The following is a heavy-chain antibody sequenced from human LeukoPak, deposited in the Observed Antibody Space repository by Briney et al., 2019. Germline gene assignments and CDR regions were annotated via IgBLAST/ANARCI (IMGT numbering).Heavy chain of an antibody. CDR1: GFTFSSYG. J-gene: IGHJ2*01. D-gene: IGHD1-20*01. V-gene: IGHV3-33*01. CDR3: ARGVFAGDLLTGYWYFDL. CDR2: IWYDGSNK. Sequence: GRSLRLSCAASGFTFSSYGFRWVRQAPGKGLEWVALIWYDGSNKNYVDSVRGRFTISRDNSKNTVYLQMNSLRAEDTAVYYCARGVFAGDLLTGYWYFDLWGRGTLVTVSS.